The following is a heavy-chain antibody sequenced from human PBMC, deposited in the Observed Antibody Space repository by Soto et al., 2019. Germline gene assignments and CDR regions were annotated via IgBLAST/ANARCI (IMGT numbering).Heavy chain of an antibody. CDR3: ARNGVYSLGS. Sequence: QVQLQESGPGLVKPSGTLSLTYAVSGGSISSDNWWNWVRQPQGQGLEWIGEVYRSGSTNYDPSLQSRVTSSIDMSKNQCSLTLTSVTAADTAMYYCARNGVYSLGSWGQGTLVTVSS. D-gene: IGHD4-17*01. V-gene: IGHV4-4*02. CDR1: GGSISSDNW. CDR2: VYRSGST. J-gene: IGHJ5*02.